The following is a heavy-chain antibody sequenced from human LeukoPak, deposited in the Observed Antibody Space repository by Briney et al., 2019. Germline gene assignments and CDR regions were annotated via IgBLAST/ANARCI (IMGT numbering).Heavy chain of an antibody. D-gene: IGHD2-2*01. J-gene: IGHJ1*01. Sequence: GGSLRLSCAASGFTFDDYAMHWVRQAPGKGLEWVSGISWNSGSIGYADSVKGRFTISRDNAKNSLYLQMNSLRAEDTAVYYCARDPDLLVVPAAKGYFQHWGQGTLVTVSS. CDR3: ARDPDLLVVPAAKGYFQH. CDR1: GFTFDDYA. CDR2: ISWNSGSI. V-gene: IGHV3-9*01.